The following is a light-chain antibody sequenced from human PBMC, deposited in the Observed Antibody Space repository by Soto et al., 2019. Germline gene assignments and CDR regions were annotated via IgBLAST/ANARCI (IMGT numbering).Light chain of an antibody. CDR1: QSVSGW. CDR3: QQYNSYPYN. Sequence: DIQMTQSPSTLSASVGDRVTITCLASQSVSGWLAWYQQKAGKAPKLLIYKASTLERAAPSRFSGSGSRTEFTLTISSLQPDDSATYYCQQYNSYPYNLGQG. V-gene: IGKV1-5*03. J-gene: IGKJ2*01. CDR2: KAS.